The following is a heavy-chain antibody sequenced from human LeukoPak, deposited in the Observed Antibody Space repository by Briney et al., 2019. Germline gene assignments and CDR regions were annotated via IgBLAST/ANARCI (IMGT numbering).Heavy chain of an antibody. Sequence: GASVKVSCKASGYTFTSYYMHWVRQAPGQGLEWMGIINPSGGSTSYAQKFQGRVTMTRDTSTSTIYMELSSLRSEDTAVYYCARTQVGANPFDYGGQGTLITVSS. CDR1: GYTFTSYY. CDR2: INPSGGST. D-gene: IGHD1-26*01. J-gene: IGHJ4*02. V-gene: IGHV1-46*03. CDR3: ARTQVGANPFDY.